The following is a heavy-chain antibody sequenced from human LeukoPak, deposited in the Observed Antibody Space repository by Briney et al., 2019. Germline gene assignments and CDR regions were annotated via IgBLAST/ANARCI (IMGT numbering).Heavy chain of an antibody. Sequence: GGSLRLSCAASGFTVSSNYTSWVRQAPGKGLEWVSVIYSGGSTYYADSVKGRFTISRDNSKNTLYLQMNSLRAEDTAVYYCARERSGYYPSFFDYRGQGTLVTVSS. D-gene: IGHD3-22*01. CDR1: GFTVSSNY. CDR2: IYSGGST. CDR3: ARERSGYYPSFFDY. V-gene: IGHV3-53*01. J-gene: IGHJ4*02.